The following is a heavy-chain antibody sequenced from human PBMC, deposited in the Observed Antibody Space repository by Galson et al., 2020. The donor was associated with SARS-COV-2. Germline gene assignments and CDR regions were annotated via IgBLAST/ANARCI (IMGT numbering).Heavy chain of an antibody. V-gene: IGHV3-48*04. Sequence: GGSLRLSCAASGFTFSSYSMNWVRQAPGKGLEWVSYISSSSSTIYYADSVKGRFTISRDNAKNSLYLQMNSLRAEDTAVYYCARDTRALEWLLLPPDYWGQGTLVTVSS. D-gene: IGHD3-3*01. CDR1: GFTFSSYS. J-gene: IGHJ4*02. CDR3: ARDTRALEWLLLPPDY. CDR2: ISSSSSTI.